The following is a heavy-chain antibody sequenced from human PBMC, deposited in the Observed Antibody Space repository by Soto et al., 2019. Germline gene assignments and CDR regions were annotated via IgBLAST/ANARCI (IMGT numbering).Heavy chain of an antibody. CDR2: ISYDGSTI. J-gene: IGHJ4*02. V-gene: IGHV3-30*18. D-gene: IGHD5-12*01. CDR1: GFTFSSYA. CDR3: AKGPWHLAHGHYFEY. Sequence: QVQVVESGGGVVQPGRSLRLSCAASGFTFSSYAMHWVRQAPGKGLEWVAGISYDGSTIYYVDSVKGRFTVSRDNSKNTLYLHMNSLRSEDTAVYSCAKGPWHLAHGHYFEYWGQGTLVTVSS.